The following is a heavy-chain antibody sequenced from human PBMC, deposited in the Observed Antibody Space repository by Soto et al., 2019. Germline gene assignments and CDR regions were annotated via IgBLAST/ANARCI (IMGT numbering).Heavy chain of an antibody. V-gene: IGHV3-7*03. CDR3: ARVRGSTIFGVVMYYFDY. CDR2: IKQDGSEK. CDR1: GFTFSSYW. D-gene: IGHD3-3*01. J-gene: IGHJ4*02. Sequence: GGSLRLSCAASGFTFSSYWMSWVRQAPGKGLEWVANIKQDGSEKYYVDSVKGRFTISRDNAKNSLYLQMNSLRAEDTAVYYCARVRGSTIFGVVMYYFDYWGQGTLVTVSS.